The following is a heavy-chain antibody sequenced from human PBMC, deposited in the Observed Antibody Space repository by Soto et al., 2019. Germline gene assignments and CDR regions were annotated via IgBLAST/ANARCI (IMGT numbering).Heavy chain of an antibody. CDR3: ARDNGSGSYYPFDY. V-gene: IGHV1-3*01. Sequence: QVQLVQSGAEVKKTGASVKVSCKASGYTFITYAIHWVRQAPGQRLEWMGWINGGNGNTKYSQKFQGRVTITRDTSASTAYMVLSSLRSEDTAVYYCARDNGSGSYYPFDYWGQGTLVTVSS. CDR1: GYTFITYA. D-gene: IGHD3-10*01. CDR2: INGGNGNT. J-gene: IGHJ4*02.